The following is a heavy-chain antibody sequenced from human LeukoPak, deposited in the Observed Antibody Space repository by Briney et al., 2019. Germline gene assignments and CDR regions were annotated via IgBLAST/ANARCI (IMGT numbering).Heavy chain of an antibody. J-gene: IGHJ3*02. Sequence: PGGSLRLSCAASGFTVSSNYMSWVRQAPGKGLEWVSVIYSGGNTYYADSVKGRFTISRDNSKHTLYLQMNSLRAEDTAVYYRARDRPYYDILTGYYIGEAFDIWGQGTMVTVSS. CDR3: ARDRPYYDILTGYYIGEAFDI. CDR1: GFTVSSNY. V-gene: IGHV3-53*01. D-gene: IGHD3-9*01. CDR2: IYSGGNT.